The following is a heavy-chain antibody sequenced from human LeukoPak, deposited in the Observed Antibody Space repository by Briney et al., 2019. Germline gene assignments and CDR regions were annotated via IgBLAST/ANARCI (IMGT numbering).Heavy chain of an antibody. CDR3: ARDPHYDSSGSHFDY. V-gene: IGHV1-46*01. J-gene: IGHJ4*02. CDR2: INPSGGST. CDR1: GYTFTSYY. D-gene: IGHD3-22*01. Sequence: ASVKVSCKSSGYTFTSYYMHWVRQAPGQGLEWMGIINPSGGSTSYAQKFQGRVTMTRDMSTSTVYMELSSLRSEDTAVYYCARDPHYDSSGSHFDYWGQGTLVTVSS.